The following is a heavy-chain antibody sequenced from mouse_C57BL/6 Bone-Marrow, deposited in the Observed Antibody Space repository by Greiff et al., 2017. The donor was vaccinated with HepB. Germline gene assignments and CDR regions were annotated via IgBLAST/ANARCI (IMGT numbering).Heavy chain of an antibody. CDR2: ISGGGGNT. D-gene: IGHD1-1*01. Sequence: EVQLVESGGGLVKPGGSLKLSCAASGFTFSSYTMSWVRQTPEKRLEWVATISGGGGNTYYPDSVKGRFTISRDNAKNTLYLQMSSLRSEETALYYCARLSYGSSYDYAMDYWGQGTSVTVSS. J-gene: IGHJ4*01. V-gene: IGHV5-9*01. CDR1: GFTFSSYT. CDR3: ARLSYGSSYDYAMDY.